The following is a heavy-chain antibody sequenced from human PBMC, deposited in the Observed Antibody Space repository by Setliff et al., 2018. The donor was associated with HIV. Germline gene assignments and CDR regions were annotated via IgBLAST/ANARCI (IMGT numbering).Heavy chain of an antibody. J-gene: IGHJ2*01. CDR2: IYTGGAT. Sequence: GGSLRLSCAASGFTFSDYYMSWVRQAPGKGLEWASVIYTGGATFYADSVKARFTISRDNSRNTLYLQMNSLRAEDTAVYYCARSNLRRYGDPDWYFDLWGRGTLVTVSS. D-gene: IGHD4-17*01. V-gene: IGHV3-66*02. CDR3: ARSNLRRYGDPDWYFDL. CDR1: GFTFSDYY.